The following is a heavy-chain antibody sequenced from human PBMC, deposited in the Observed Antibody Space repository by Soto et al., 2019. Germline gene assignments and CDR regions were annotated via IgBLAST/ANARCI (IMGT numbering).Heavy chain of an antibody. V-gene: IGHV2-5*02. CDR2: TYWDDDK. CDR1: GLSLSTSGVG. J-gene: IGHJ4*02. CDR3: AHRQRTVYFDY. Sequence: QITLKESGPTLVKPTQTLTLTCTFSGLSLSTSGVGVGWIRQPPGKALEWLALTYWDDDKRYSPSLKSRLTITKDTSKNQVVLTMTNIDPVDTATYYCAHRQRTVYFDYWGQGTLVTVSS. D-gene: IGHD4-17*01.